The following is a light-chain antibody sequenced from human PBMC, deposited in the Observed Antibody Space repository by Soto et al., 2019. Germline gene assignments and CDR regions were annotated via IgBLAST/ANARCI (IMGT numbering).Light chain of an antibody. V-gene: IGKV1-5*01. Sequence: DIQMTQSPSTLSASVGDRVTITCRASRSISSWLVWYQQKPGKAPKLLIYDASSLESGVPSRFSGSGSGTEFTLTISSLQPDDFATYYCQQYNSYWTFGQGTKV. CDR1: RSISSW. J-gene: IGKJ1*01. CDR3: QQYNSYWT. CDR2: DAS.